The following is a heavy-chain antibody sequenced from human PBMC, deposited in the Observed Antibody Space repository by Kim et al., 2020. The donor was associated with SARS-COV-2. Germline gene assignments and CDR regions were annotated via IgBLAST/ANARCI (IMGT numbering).Heavy chain of an antibody. CDR3: ARAGGWYFSDPPTDY. D-gene: IGHD6-19*01. CDR2: IYPGDSDT. J-gene: IGHJ4*02. Sequence: GESLKISCKGSGYSFTSYWIGWVRQMPGKGLEWMGIIYPGDSDTRYSPSFQGQVTISADKSISTAYLQWSSLKASDTAMYYCARAGGWYFSDPPTDYWGQGTLVTVSS. CDR1: GYSFTSYW. V-gene: IGHV5-51*01.